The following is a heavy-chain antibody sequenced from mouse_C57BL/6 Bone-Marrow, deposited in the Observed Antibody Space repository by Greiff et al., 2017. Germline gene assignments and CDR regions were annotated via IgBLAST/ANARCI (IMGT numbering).Heavy chain of an antibody. CDR2: ILPGSGST. CDR1: GYTFTGYW. D-gene: IGHD1-1*01. J-gene: IGHJ1*03. V-gene: IGHV1-9*01. Sequence: VKLMESGAELMKPGASVKLSCKATGYTFTGYWIEWVKQRPGHGLEWIGEILPGSGSTNYNEKFKGKATITADTSSNTAYMQLSSLTTEDSAIYYCARRWGITTVVARYFDVWGTGTTVTVSS. CDR3: ARRWGITTVVARYFDV.